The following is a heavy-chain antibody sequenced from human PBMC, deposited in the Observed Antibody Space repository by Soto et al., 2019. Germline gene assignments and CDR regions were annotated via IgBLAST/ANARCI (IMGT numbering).Heavy chain of an antibody. V-gene: IGHV4-59*01. CDR2: IYYTGST. CDR1: GGSISSYY. D-gene: IGHD6-6*01. Sequence: QVQLQESGPGLVKPSETLSLTCTVSGGSISSYYWSWIRQPPGKGLEWIGYIYYTGSTNYNPSLKSRVTLSVDTSKNQFSLKLTSVTAADTAVYYCARRYSSSHDFWGQGTLVTVSS. CDR3: ARRYSSSHDF. J-gene: IGHJ4*02.